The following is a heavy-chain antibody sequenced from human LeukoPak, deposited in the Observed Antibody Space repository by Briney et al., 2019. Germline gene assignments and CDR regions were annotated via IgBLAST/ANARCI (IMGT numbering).Heavy chain of an antibody. CDR2: SNAGNGNT. CDR1: GYTFTTYA. J-gene: IGHJ4*02. Sequence: ASVKVSCKASGYTFTTYAMHSVRQAPGQRLEWMGWSNAGNGNTKYSQKFQGRVTITRDTSASTAYMELSSLRSEDTAVYYCARDLPHSSSWFDYWGQGTLVTVSS. CDR3: ARDLPHSSSWFDY. V-gene: IGHV1-3*01. D-gene: IGHD6-13*01.